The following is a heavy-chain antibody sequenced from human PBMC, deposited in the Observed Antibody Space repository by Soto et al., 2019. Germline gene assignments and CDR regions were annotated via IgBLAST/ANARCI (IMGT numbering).Heavy chain of an antibody. D-gene: IGHD3-16*01. CDR3: VMVDNYVTPTPQDV. CDR1: GYIFVNYG. V-gene: IGHV1-18*01. Sequence: QVQLVQSGDEVKKPGASVKVSCKASGYIFVNYGIAWVRQAPGQGLEWMGWISPYTGNTHSATKIQGRLTMTTDTSKSTAYMDRGSLTSDDTAVYYCVMVDNYVTPTPQDVWGQGTTVTVSS. J-gene: IGHJ6*02. CDR2: ISPYTGNT.